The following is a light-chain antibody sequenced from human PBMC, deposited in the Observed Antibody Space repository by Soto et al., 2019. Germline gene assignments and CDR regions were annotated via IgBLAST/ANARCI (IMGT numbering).Light chain of an antibody. V-gene: IGKV1-39*01. J-gene: IGKJ2*01. CDR2: AAS. CDR3: QQSYSTPYT. CDR1: QSISSY. Sequence: DIPMTQSPSSLSASVGDRVTITCRASQSISSYLNWYQQKPGKAPKLLIYAASRLQSGVPSRFSGSGSGTDFTLTIRSLQPEDVATYYCQQSYSTPYTFGQGTKLEIK.